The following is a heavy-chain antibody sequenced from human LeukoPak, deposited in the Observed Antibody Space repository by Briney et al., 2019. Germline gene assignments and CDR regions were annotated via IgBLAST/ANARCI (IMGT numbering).Heavy chain of an antibody. V-gene: IGHV3-7*01. Sequence: GGSLRLSCAASGFTFSRYWMSWVRQAPGKGLEWVANIKQDGSEKYYLDSVKGRFTISRDNAKNSLYLQMNSLRAEDTAVYYCARQYIGAYDIWGQGTMVTVSS. CDR1: GFTFSRYW. CDR3: ARQYIGAYDI. D-gene: IGHD5-12*01. J-gene: IGHJ3*02. CDR2: IKQDGSEK.